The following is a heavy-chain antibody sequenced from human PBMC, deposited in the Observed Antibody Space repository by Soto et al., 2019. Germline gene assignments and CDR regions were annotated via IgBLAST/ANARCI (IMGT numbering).Heavy chain of an antibody. D-gene: IGHD6-6*01. J-gene: IGHJ5*02. Sequence: PSETLSLTCTVSGGSISSYYWSWIRQPPGKGLEWIGYIYYSGSTNYNPSLKSRVTISVDTSKNQFSLKLSSVTAADTAVYYCARLQGIAARGWFDPWGQGTLVTVSS. CDR2: IYYSGST. V-gene: IGHV4-59*08. CDR1: GGSISSYY. CDR3: ARLQGIAARGWFDP.